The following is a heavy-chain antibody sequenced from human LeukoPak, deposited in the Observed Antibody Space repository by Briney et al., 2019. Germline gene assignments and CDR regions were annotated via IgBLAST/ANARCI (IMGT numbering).Heavy chain of an antibody. Sequence: PGGSLRLSCAASGFTFSSYDMHWVRQATGKGLEWVSAIGTAGDTYYPGSVKGRFTISRENAKNSLYLQMNSLRAGDTAVYYCARGPGDQSRPFYFDYWGQGTLVTVSS. CDR2: IGTAGDT. J-gene: IGHJ4*02. CDR1: GFTFSSYD. D-gene: IGHD6-6*01. CDR3: ARGPGDQSRPFYFDY. V-gene: IGHV3-13*01.